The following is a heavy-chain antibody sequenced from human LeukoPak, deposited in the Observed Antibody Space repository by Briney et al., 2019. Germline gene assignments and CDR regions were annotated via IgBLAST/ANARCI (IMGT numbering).Heavy chain of an antibody. V-gene: IGHV4-59*01. CDR1: GGSISSYY. CDR3: ARVTGGWSLPYFDY. Sequence: SETLSLTCTVSGGSISSYYWSWIRQPPGKGLEWIGHIFYSGSTNYNLSLKSRVTISVDTSKNQFSLKLSSVTAADTAVYYCARVTGGWSLPYFDYWGQGTLVTVSS. CDR2: IFYSGST. J-gene: IGHJ4*02. D-gene: IGHD6-19*01.